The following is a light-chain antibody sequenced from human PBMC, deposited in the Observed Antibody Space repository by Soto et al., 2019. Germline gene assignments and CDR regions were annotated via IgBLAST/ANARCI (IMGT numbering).Light chain of an antibody. CDR2: AAS. V-gene: IGKV1-27*01. J-gene: IGKJ3*01. Sequence: DIQMTQSPSSLSASVGDRVTITCRASHAITNYLAWYQQKPGKVPKLLIYAASTLQSGVPSRFSGSGSGTDFTLTISSLQPEDAATYFCQKCSGPPPFTVGPGTTVDIK. CDR3: QKCSGPPPFT. CDR1: HAITNY.